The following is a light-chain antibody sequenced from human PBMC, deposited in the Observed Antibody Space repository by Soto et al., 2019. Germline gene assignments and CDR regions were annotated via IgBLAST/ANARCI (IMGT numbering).Light chain of an antibody. V-gene: IGLV2-23*01. CDR1: SSDVGSYNL. CDR3: STYAGSVYV. Sequence: QSVLTQPASVSGSPGQSITISCTGTSSDVGSYNLVSWYQQHPGKAPKLMIYEGSKRPSGVSNRFSGSKSGNTASLTISGLQAEDEAVYYCSTYAGSVYVFGTGTRSPS. J-gene: IGLJ1*01. CDR2: EGS.